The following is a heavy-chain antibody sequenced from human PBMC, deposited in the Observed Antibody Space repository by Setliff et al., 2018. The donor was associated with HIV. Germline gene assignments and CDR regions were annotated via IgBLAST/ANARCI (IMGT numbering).Heavy chain of an antibody. Sequence: SETLSLTCTVSGGSITSGNYYWSWIRQPAGKGLEWIGRIYTYGSTTYNPSLKSRVTISIDTSKNQFFLKLRSVTAADTAVYFFARASSGYESRGLFDYWGQGMWVTVSS. CDR1: GGSITSGNYY. V-gene: IGHV4-61*02. CDR3: ARASSGYESRGLFDY. D-gene: IGHD5-12*01. CDR2: IYTYGST. J-gene: IGHJ4*02.